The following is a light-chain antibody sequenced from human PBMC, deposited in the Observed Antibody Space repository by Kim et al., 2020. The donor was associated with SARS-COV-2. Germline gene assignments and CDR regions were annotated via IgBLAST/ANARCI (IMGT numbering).Light chain of an antibody. CDR1: ISDIGSNT. CDR2: SNT. V-gene: IGLV1-44*01. Sequence: GQKITISCSRSISDIGSNTVNWYQQFPGTTPTLLIYSNTQRPSGVPDRFSGSKSGTSASLAITELQSEDEADYYCASWDDSLGGWVFGGGTQLTVL. J-gene: IGLJ3*02. CDR3: ASWDDSLGGWV.